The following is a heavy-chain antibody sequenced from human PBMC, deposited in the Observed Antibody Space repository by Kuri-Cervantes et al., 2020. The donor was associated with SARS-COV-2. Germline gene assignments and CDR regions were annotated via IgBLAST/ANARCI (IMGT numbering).Heavy chain of an antibody. D-gene: IGHD6-19*01. V-gene: IGHV3-23*01. CDR2: ISGSGGST. CDR1: GFTFSSYA. J-gene: IGHJ3*02. CDR3: ARDTGSSGWGAFDI. Sequence: GESLKISCAASGFTFSSYAMSWVRQAPGKGLEWVSAISGSGGSTYYADSVKGRSTISRDNSKNTLYLQMNSLRAEDTAVYYCARDTGSSGWGAFDIWGQGTMVTVSS.